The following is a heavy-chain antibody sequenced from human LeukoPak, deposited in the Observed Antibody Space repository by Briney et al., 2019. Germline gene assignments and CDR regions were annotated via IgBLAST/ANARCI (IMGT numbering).Heavy chain of an antibody. V-gene: IGHV3-33*01. D-gene: IGHD3-3*01. CDR2: IWYDGSNK. Sequence: GGSLRLSCAASGFTFSSYGMHWVRQAPGKGLEWVAVIWYDGSNKYYADSVKGRFTISRDNSKNTLYLQMNSLRAEDTAVYYCARSLFDYDFWSAHGYWGQGTLVTVS. CDR1: GFTFSSYG. CDR3: ARSLFDYDFWSAHGY. J-gene: IGHJ4*02.